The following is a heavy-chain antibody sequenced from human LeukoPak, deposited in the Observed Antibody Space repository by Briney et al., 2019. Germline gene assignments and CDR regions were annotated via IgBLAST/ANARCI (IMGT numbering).Heavy chain of an antibody. J-gene: IGHJ4*02. CDR3: ARDRIGGEEY. CDR2: INEDGSEK. CDR1: GFTFSSYA. Sequence: GGSLRLSCAASGFTFSSYAMSWVRQAPGKGLEWVANINEDGSEKDYVDSVKGRFNISRDNAKNSLYLQMNSLRVEDTAVYYCARDRIGGEEYWGQGTLVTVSS. D-gene: IGHD3-16*01. V-gene: IGHV3-7*01.